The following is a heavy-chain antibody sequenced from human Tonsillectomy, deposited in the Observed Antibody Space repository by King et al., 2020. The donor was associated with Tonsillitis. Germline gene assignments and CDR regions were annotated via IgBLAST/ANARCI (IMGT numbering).Heavy chain of an antibody. CDR3: AKVASGWYVDDLNY. J-gene: IGHJ4*02. Sequence: VQLVESGGGVVQPGGSLRLSCAASGFTFSSYGMHWVRQAPGKGLEWVAFIRYDGSNNYYADSVKGRFTISRDNSKNRLYLQMNSLRAEDTALYYCAKVASGWYVDDLNYWGQGTLVTVSS. CDR2: IRYDGSNN. D-gene: IGHD6-19*01. V-gene: IGHV3-30*02. CDR1: GFTFSSYG.